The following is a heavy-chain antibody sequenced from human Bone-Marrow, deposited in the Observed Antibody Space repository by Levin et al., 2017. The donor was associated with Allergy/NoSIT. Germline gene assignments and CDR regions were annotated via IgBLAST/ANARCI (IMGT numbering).Heavy chain of an antibody. V-gene: IGHV4-59*01. CDR2: IYSSGST. CDR3: ARAVVLSVDADIIRYSNYVDV. J-gene: IGHJ6*04. Sequence: SQTLSLTCTVSGASFSRSQWTWLRPSPGRALAWLGYIYSSGSTKYNPSLKSRVTMSVDSSKNQFSLKLSSVTAADSAVYYCARAVVLSVDADIIRYSNYVDVWGKGSTVTVSS. D-gene: IGHD5-18*01. CDR1: GASFSRSQ.